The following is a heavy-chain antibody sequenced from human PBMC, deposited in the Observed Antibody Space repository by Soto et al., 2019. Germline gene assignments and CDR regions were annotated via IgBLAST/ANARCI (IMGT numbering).Heavy chain of an antibody. V-gene: IGHV1-46*03. CDR2: INPSGGST. D-gene: IGHD3-10*01. CDR1: GYTFTSYY. CDR3: ARVTLLWFGEDY. J-gene: IGHJ4*02. Sequence: GASVKVSCKASGYTFTSYYMHWVRQAPGQGLEWMGIINPSGGSTSYAQKFQGRVTMTRDTSTSIVYMELSSLRSEDTAVYYCARVTLLWFGEDYWGQGTLVTVSS.